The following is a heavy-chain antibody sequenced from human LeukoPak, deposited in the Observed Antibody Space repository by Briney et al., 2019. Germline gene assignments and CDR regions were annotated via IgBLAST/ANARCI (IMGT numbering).Heavy chain of an antibody. CDR2: IYYSAST. J-gene: IGHJ6*03. V-gene: IGHV4-39*01. CDR1: NGSLSISSYF. D-gene: IGHD6-25*01. Sequence: SETLSLTCTVSNGSLSISSYFWGWIRQPPGKGLESIGSIYYSASTYYNPSLKSRVTISVDTSKTQFSLTLSSVTAADTAVYYCARHWLRGAAKPGYTDVWGKGTTVTVSS. CDR3: ARHWLRGAAKPGYTDV.